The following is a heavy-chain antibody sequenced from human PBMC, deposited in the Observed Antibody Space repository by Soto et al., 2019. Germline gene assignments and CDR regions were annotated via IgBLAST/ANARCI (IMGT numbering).Heavy chain of an antibody. CDR3: ARDKITGLFDY. Sequence: QVQLPQWGAGLLKPSETPSLTCAVYAGSFSGYYWTWIRQPPGPGLELIGEITHSGSTNYNPSLKRRVTISVDTSKNQFSLNLTSVPASDTAGYCFARDKITGLFDYWGPGTLVTVAS. D-gene: IGHD2-8*02. CDR2: ITHSGST. J-gene: IGHJ4*02. V-gene: IGHV4-34*01. CDR1: AGSFSGYY.